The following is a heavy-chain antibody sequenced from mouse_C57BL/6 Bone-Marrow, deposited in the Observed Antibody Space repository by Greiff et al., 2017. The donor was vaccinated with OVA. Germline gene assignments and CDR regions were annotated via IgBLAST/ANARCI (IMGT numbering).Heavy chain of an antibody. CDR3: ARDGHY. J-gene: IGHJ2*01. Sequence: EVMLVESGGGLVKPGGSLKLSCAASGFTFSSYGMSWVRQTPEKRLEWVATISDGGSYTYYPDNVKGRFTISRDNAKNNLYLQMSHLKSEDTAMYYCARDGHYWGQGTTLTVSS. CDR1: GFTFSSYG. V-gene: IGHV5-4*01. CDR2: ISDGGSYT.